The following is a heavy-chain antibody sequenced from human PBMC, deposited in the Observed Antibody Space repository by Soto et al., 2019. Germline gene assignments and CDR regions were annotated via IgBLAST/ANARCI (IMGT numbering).Heavy chain of an antibody. Sequence: QVQLVESGGGVVQPGGSLRLSCAASGLTFSNYGMHWVRQAPGKGLEWVAHISYDGSNEHYVDSVKGRFTISRDNSKNTLYLQMTSLRAEDTAVYYCPEDSYYHDSTGYYIFDYWGQGTLVTVSS. CDR1: GLTFSNYG. D-gene: IGHD3-22*01. CDR3: PEDSYYHDSTGYYIFDY. J-gene: IGHJ4*02. CDR2: ISYDGSNE. V-gene: IGHV3-30*18.